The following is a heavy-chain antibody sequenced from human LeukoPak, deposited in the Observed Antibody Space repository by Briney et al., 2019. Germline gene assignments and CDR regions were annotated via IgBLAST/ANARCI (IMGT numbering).Heavy chain of an antibody. D-gene: IGHD3-16*02. CDR1: GFTFGDYA. J-gene: IGHJ4*02. Sequence: QPGRSLRLSCTPSGFTFGDYAMSWVRQAPGKGLEWVGFIRTKAYGGTPEYAASVKGRFTISRDDFKSIAYLQVNSLKTEDTAVYFCSGTSYVWGSYRSLDFWGQGTLVTVSS. CDR2: IRTKAYGGTP. CDR3: SGTSYVWGSYRSLDF. V-gene: IGHV3-49*04.